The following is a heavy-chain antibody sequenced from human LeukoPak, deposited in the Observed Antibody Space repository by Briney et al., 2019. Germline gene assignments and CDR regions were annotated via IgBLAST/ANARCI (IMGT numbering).Heavy chain of an antibody. CDR2: ISVSGDST. Sequence: GGSLRLSCAASGFTFSSYSMNWVRQAPGKGLEWVSAISVSGDSTYFADSVKGRFTISRDNSKNTLYLQMNSLRAEDAAIYYCAKGSSGYIYGDYWGQGTLVTVSS. CDR1: GFTFSSYS. J-gene: IGHJ4*02. V-gene: IGHV3-23*01. D-gene: IGHD5-18*01. CDR3: AKGSSGYIYGDY.